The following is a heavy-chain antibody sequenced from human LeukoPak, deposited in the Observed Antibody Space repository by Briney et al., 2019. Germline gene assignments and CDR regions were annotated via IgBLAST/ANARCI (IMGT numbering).Heavy chain of an antibody. Sequence: SGGSLRLSCAASGFTFSNYAMSWVRQAPGKGLEWVSGVSGSGGVTYHAESVKGRFTISRDNSKNTLHLQMNSLRAEDTAVYYCATFLAIVTARDSLYFQHWGQGTLVTVSS. CDR1: GFTFSNYA. V-gene: IGHV3-23*01. CDR2: VSGSGGVT. CDR3: ATFLAIVTARDSLYFQH. D-gene: IGHD3-3*02. J-gene: IGHJ1*01.